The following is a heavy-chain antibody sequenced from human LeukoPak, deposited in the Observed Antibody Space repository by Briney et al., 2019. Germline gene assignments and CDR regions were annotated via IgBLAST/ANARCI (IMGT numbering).Heavy chain of an antibody. CDR3: ARAYVWGSYRDDYFDY. V-gene: IGHV4-34*01. CDR1: GGSISSYY. CDR2: INHSGST. J-gene: IGHJ4*02. D-gene: IGHD3-16*02. Sequence: SETLSLTCTVSGGSISSYYWSWIRQPPGKGLEWIGEINHSGSTNYNPSLKSRVTISVDTSKNQFSLKLSSVTAADTAVYYCARAYVWGSYRDDYFDYWGQGTLVTVSS.